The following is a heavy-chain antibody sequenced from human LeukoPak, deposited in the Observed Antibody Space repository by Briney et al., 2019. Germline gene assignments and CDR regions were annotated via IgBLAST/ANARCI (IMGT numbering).Heavy chain of an antibody. J-gene: IGHJ4*02. CDR3: ARVWQDYSGVDY. Sequence: GGSLRLSCAASGFTFSGYNINWVRQAPGKGPEWISYISTTGTTMYYADSVKGRFAISRDNAKSSLYLQMNSLRDEDTAVYYCARVWQDYSGVDYWGQGTLVTVSS. CDR1: GFTFSGYN. D-gene: IGHD2-21*01. CDR2: ISTTGTTM. V-gene: IGHV3-48*02.